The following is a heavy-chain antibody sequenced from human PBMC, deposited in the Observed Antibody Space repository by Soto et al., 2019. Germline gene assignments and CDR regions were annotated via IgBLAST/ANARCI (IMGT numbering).Heavy chain of an antibody. Sequence: VGSLRPSCSASGLTFASSYMHWVRQAPGKGLEYVSAISSDGKRIYYADSVKGRFTIARDNSMNTLFLQISSLRPADTAIYYCVKVLDSSGWYYYDNWGQGVLVTVSS. V-gene: IGHV3-64D*06. CDR2: ISSDGKRI. D-gene: IGHD6-19*01. J-gene: IGHJ4*02. CDR1: GLTFASSY. CDR3: VKVLDSSGWYYYDN.